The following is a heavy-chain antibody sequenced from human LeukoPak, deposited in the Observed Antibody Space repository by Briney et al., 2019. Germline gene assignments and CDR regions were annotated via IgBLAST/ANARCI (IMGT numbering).Heavy chain of an antibody. Sequence: PGGSLRLSCAASGFTFSSCTMNWIRQPPGKGLEWIGNIYYTGSTYYNPSLKSRATILVDTSKNQFSLKVNSVIAADTAVYYCARRDYYGSGTGFDPWGQGTLVTVSS. V-gene: IGHV4-39*01. J-gene: IGHJ5*02. CDR3: ARRDYYGSGTGFDP. D-gene: IGHD3-10*01. CDR2: IYYTGST. CDR1: GFTFSSCT.